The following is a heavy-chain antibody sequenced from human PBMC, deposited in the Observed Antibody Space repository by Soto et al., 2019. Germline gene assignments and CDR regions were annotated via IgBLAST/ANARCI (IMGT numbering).Heavy chain of an antibody. V-gene: IGHV1-69*13. Sequence: SVKVSCKASGGTFSRYTVTWVRQAPGQGLEWMGGITPMFGTPSYAQKFQGRVTITADESTSIAYMELSSLRSEDTAMYYCARDGTLYDSSAYYYLYWGQGTLVTVSS. J-gene: IGHJ4*02. CDR1: GGTFSRYT. D-gene: IGHD3-22*01. CDR2: ITPMFGTP. CDR3: ARDGTLYDSSAYYYLY.